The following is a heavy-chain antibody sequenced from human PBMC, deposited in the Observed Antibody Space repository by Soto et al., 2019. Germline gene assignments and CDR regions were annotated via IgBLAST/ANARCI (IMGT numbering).Heavy chain of an antibody. CDR3: AAQLGVTGGDY. V-gene: IGHV5-51*01. CDR1: GYTFTNYW. J-gene: IGHJ4*02. D-gene: IGHD4-4*01. CDR2: IYPGDSDT. Sequence: PAESLKISCNASGYTFTNYWIGWVRQMPWKGLEWMGIIYPGDSDTRYRTSFQGQITISVDKSISTAYLQWSSLKASDTAMYYCAAQLGVTGGDYWGQGTLVTVSS.